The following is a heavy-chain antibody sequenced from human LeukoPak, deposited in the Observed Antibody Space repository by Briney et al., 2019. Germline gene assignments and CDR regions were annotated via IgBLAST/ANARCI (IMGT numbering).Heavy chain of an antibody. CDR1: GGSFSGYY. J-gene: IGHJ4*02. V-gene: IGHV4-34*01. CDR2: INHSGST. Sequence: SETLSLTCAVYGGSFSGYYWSWIRQPPGKGLEWIGEINHSGSTNYNPSLKGRVTISVDTSKNQFSLKLSSVTAADTAVYYCARVYYDSSGYLGYDYWGQGTLVTVSS. CDR3: ARVYYDSSGYLGYDY. D-gene: IGHD3-22*01.